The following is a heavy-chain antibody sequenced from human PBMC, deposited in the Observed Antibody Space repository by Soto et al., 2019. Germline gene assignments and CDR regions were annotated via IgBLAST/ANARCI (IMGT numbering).Heavy chain of an antibody. V-gene: IGHV4-39*02. CDR2: IFYTGTT. D-gene: IGHD1-1*01. J-gene: IGHJ4*02. Sequence: PSSTXSLTCTFSVVSVFIRSSLLLWIRQSPGSVLEWLGQIFYTGTTYYNPSLGSLITMSLDSSKSLFSLRLSSVTAADTALYYCATLGGLKELSGPWYKIEQWGRGLLVTV. CDR3: ATLGGLKELSGPWYKIEQ. CDR1: VVSVFIRSSL.